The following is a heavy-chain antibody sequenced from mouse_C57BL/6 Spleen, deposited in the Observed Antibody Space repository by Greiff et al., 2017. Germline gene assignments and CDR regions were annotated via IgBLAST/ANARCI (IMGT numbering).Heavy chain of an antibody. CDR3: TRLYGNAMDY. Sequence: EVKVEESGEGLVKPGGSLKLSCAASGFTFSSYAMSWVRQTPEKRLEWVAYISSGGDYIYYADTVKGRFTISRDNARNTLYLQMSSLKSEDTAMYYCTRLYGNAMDYWGQGTSVTVSS. CDR2: ISSGGDYI. J-gene: IGHJ4*01. CDR1: GFTFSSYA. V-gene: IGHV5-9-1*02. D-gene: IGHD2-1*01.